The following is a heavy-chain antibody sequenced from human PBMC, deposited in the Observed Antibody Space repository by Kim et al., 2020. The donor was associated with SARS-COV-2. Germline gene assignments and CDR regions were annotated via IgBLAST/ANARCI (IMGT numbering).Heavy chain of an antibody. CDR3: AHRLLAAAGTMDY. Sequence: SKSLKSRITTTKDTSKNQVVLTMTNMDPVDTATYYCAHRLLAAAGTMDYWGQGTLVTVSS. V-gene: IGHV2-5*01. D-gene: IGHD6-13*01. J-gene: IGHJ4*02.